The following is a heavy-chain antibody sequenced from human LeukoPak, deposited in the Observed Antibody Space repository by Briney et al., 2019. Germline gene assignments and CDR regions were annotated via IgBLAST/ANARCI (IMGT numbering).Heavy chain of an antibody. CDR3: ARFSHYYDSSGYVFWFDP. Sequence: PSETLSLTCTVSGGSISSYYWSWIRQPPGKGLEWIGDVYYSGSTNYNPSLKSRVTISVDTSKNQFSLKLSSVTAADTAVYYCARFSHYYDSSGYVFWFDPWGEGNLVTVSS. D-gene: IGHD3-22*01. J-gene: IGHJ5*02. CDR1: GGSISSYY. V-gene: IGHV4-59*01. CDR2: VYYSGST.